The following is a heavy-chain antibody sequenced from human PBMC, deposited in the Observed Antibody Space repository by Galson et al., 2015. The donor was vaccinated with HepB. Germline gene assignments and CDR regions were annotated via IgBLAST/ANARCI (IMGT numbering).Heavy chain of an antibody. CDR3: ARDPDSQSMTTVTTWGGDY. CDR1: GGTFSSYA. V-gene: IGHV1-69*13. Sequence: SVKVSCKASGGTFSSYAISWVRQAPGQGLEWMGGIIPIFGTANYAQKFQGRVTITADESTSTAYMELSSLRSEDTAAYYCARDPDSQSMTTVTTWGGDYWGQGTLVTVSS. D-gene: IGHD4-17*01. J-gene: IGHJ4*02. CDR2: IIPIFGTA.